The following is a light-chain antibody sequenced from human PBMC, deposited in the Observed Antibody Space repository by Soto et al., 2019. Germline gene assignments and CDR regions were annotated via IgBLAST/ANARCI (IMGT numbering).Light chain of an antibody. V-gene: IGLV1-47*01. J-gene: IGLJ3*02. CDR1: SSNTGSNY. CDR2: GNN. Sequence: QAVVTQPPSASGTPGQTVTISSSGSSSNTGSNYVFWYQHLPGTAPKLLIYGNNQRPSGVPDRFSGYRSGTSASLAISGLRPEDEADYYCAVWDDSLSGVVFGGGTKVTVL. CDR3: AVWDDSLSGVV.